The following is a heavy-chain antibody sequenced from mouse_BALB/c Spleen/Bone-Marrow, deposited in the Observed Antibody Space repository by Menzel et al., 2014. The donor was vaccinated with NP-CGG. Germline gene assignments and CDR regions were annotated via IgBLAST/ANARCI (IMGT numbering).Heavy chain of an antibody. CDR2: ILPGSTST. V-gene: IGHV1-9*01. J-gene: IGHJ4*01. Sequence: VQLQQSGAELMKPGASVKISCKTTGYTFSGYWIEWVKQRPGHGLEWIGEILPGSTSTNYNEKFKDKATFTADTSSNTAYMQLSSLTSEDSAVYYCARDGYSSLAMDYWGQGTSVTDSS. CDR3: ARDGYSSLAMDY. D-gene: IGHD2-3*01. CDR1: GYTFSGYW.